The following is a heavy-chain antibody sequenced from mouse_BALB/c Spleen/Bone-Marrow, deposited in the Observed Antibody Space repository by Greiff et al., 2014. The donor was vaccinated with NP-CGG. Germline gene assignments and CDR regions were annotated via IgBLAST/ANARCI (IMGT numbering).Heavy chain of an antibody. J-gene: IGHJ3*01. CDR3: ARGSDGFAY. V-gene: IGHV14-3*02. Sequence: EVQLVESGAELVKPGASVKLSCTASGFNIKDTYMHWVKQRPEQGLEWIGRIDPANGNTKYDPKFQGKATITADTSSNTAYLQLSSLTSEDTAVYYCARGSDGFAYWGQGTPVTVSA. CDR1: GFNIKDTY. CDR2: IDPANGNT.